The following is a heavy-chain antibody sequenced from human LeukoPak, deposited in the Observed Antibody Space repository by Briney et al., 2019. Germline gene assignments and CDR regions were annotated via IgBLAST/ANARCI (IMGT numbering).Heavy chain of an antibody. Sequence: GGSLRLSCAASGFTFSSYAMSWVRQAPGKGLEWVANIKEDGSEKYYVDSVKGRFTISRDNAKNSQYLQMNSLRAEDTAVYYRARGRFNYDSSGYSSFYHWGQGTLVTVSS. CDR2: IKEDGSEK. V-gene: IGHV3-7*01. J-gene: IGHJ4*02. CDR1: GFTFSSYA. CDR3: ARGRFNYDSSGYSSFYH. D-gene: IGHD3-22*01.